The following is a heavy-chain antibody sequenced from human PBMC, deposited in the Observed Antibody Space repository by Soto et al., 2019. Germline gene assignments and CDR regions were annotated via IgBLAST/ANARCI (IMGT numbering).Heavy chain of an antibody. CDR2: INPGNGNT. Sequence: ASVKVSCKASGYTFTSYAMHWVRQAPGQRLEWMGWINPGNGNTKYSQKFQGRVTITTDTSTSTAYMELSSLRSEDTAVYYCARVPHLRPDYFDYWGQGTLVTVSS. J-gene: IGHJ4*02. CDR1: GYTFTSYA. V-gene: IGHV1-3*01. CDR3: ARVPHLRPDYFDY.